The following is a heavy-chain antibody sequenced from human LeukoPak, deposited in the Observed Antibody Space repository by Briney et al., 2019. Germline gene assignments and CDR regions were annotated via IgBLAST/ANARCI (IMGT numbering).Heavy chain of an antibody. CDR2: ISSSSSTI. CDR3: AELGITMIGGV. Sequence: GGSLRLSCAASGFTFSSYAMSWVRQAPGKGLEWVSYISSSSSTIYYADSVKGRFTISRDNAKNSLYLQLNSLRAEDTAVYYCAELGITMIGGVWGKGTTVTISS. J-gene: IGHJ6*04. D-gene: IGHD3-10*02. V-gene: IGHV3-48*01. CDR1: GFTFSSYA.